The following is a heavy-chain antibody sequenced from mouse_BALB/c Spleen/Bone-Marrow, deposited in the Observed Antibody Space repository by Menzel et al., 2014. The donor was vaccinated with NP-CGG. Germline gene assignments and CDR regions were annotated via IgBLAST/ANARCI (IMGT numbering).Heavy chain of an antibody. V-gene: IGHV5-17*02. D-gene: IGHD2-1*01. J-gene: IGHJ3*01. CDR3: ARGGNFAWFAY. CDR1: GFTFSSFG. CDR2: ISSGSSTI. Sequence: EVKLVESGGDLVQPGGSRKLSCAASGFTFSSFGMHWVRQAPEKGLEWVAYISSGSSTIYYADTVKGRFTISRDNPKNTLFLQMTSLRSEDTAMYYCARGGNFAWFAYWGQGTLVTVSA.